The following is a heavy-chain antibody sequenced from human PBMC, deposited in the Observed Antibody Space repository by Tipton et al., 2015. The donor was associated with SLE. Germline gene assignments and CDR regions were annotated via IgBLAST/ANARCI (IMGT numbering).Heavy chain of an antibody. CDR2: IYVSGST. CDR1: GAYITSSNYY. V-gene: IGHV4-61*09. Sequence: TLSLTCTVSGAYITSSNYYWSWVRQPAGKGLEWIGHIYVSGSTTYNPSLESRVTISIDSSKNQFSLRLSSVNAADTAVYYCAGDGTAAGTDYYYGLDVWGQGTSVTVSS. J-gene: IGHJ6*02. CDR3: AGDGTAAGTDYYYGLDV. D-gene: IGHD6-13*01.